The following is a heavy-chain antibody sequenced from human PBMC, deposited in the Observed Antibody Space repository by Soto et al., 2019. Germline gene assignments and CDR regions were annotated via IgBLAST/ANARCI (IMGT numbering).Heavy chain of an antibody. CDR2: IRYSGST. J-gene: IGHJ6*02. Sequence: QLQLQESGPGLVKPSETLSLICTVSGCSISSSSYYLGWIRQPPGKGLDWLGSIRYSGSTYYNPSLKSRVTISVDTSTNQFSRKVSSVTAAHTAVYYCARQYTTIVRADVWGQGTTVTVSS. V-gene: IGHV4-39*01. CDR3: ARQYTTIVRADV. CDR1: GCSISSSSYY. D-gene: IGHD3-10*02.